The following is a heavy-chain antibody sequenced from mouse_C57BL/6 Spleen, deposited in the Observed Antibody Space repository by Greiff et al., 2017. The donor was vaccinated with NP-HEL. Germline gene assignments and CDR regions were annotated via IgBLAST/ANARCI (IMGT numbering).Heavy chain of an antibody. CDR2: INPGSGGP. Sequence: VQLQQSGAELVRPGTSVKVSCKASGYAFTTYLIAWVKQRPGQGLAWIGVINPGSGGPNSNEKFKGKATLTAAKSSSAAYMQLSSLTSEDSAVDFCARGDLITTVEGAMDYWGQGTSVTVSS. CDR1: GYAFTTYL. CDR3: ARGDLITTVEGAMDY. D-gene: IGHD1-1*01. J-gene: IGHJ4*01. V-gene: IGHV1-54*01.